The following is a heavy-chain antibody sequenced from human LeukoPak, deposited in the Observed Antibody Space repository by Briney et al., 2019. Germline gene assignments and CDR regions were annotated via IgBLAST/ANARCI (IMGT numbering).Heavy chain of an antibody. D-gene: IGHD3-22*01. J-gene: IGHJ4*02. CDR3: AREHYYDSSGYPAFGY. Sequence: ASVKVSFKASGYTFTSYGISWVRQAPGQGLEWMGWISAYNGNTNYAQKLQGRVTMTTDTSTSTAYMELRSLRSDDTAVYYCAREHYYDSSGYPAFGYWGQGTLVTVSS. CDR2: ISAYNGNT. V-gene: IGHV1-18*01. CDR1: GYTFTSYG.